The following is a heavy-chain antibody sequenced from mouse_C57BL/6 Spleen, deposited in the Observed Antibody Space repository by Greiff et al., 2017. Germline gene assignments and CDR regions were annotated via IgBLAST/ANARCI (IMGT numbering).Heavy chain of an antibody. D-gene: IGHD1-1*02. CDR1: GYTFTSYW. Sequence: QVQLQQPGAELVMPGASVKLSCKASGYTFTSYWMHWVKQRPGQGLEWIGEIDPSDSYTNYNQKFKGKSTLTVDKSSSTAYMQLSSLTSEDSAVYYCARWGSLDYWGQGTTLTVSS. J-gene: IGHJ2*01. V-gene: IGHV1-69*01. CDR3: ARWGSLDY. CDR2: IDPSDSYT.